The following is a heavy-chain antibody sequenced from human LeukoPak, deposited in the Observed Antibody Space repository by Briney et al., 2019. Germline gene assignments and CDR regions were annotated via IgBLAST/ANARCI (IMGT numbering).Heavy chain of an antibody. V-gene: IGHV3-23*01. CDR1: GFTFSSYA. D-gene: IGHD2-15*01. Sequence: GGSLRLSCAASGFTFSSYAMSWVRQAPGKWLEWVSAISGSGGSTYYADSVKGRFTISRDNSKNTLYLQMNSLRAEDTAVYYCARCSGGSCYSAGLDYWGQGTLVTVSS. J-gene: IGHJ4*02. CDR3: ARCSGGSCYSAGLDY. CDR2: ISGSGGST.